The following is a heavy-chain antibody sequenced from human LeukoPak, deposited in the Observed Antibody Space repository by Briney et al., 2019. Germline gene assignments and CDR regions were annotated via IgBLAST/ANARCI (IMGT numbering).Heavy chain of an antibody. CDR3: EVYGSGSFEGGYFDL. D-gene: IGHD3-10*01. J-gene: IGHJ2*01. CDR2: IYHSGST. Sequence: SETLSLTCAVSGGSISSSNWWSWVRQPPGKGLEWIGEIYHSGSTNYNPSLKSRVTISVDTSKNQFSLKLSSVTAADTAVYYCEVYGSGSFEGGYFDLWGRGTLVTVSS. V-gene: IGHV4-4*02. CDR1: GGSISSSNW.